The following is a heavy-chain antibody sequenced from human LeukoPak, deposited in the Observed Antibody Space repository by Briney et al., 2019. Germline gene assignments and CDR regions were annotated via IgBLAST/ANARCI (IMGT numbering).Heavy chain of an antibody. CDR1: GFTFSSYG. CDR3: AKGDDTAYYYMDV. J-gene: IGHJ6*03. CDR2: IRYDGSNK. D-gene: IGHD5-18*01. V-gene: IGHV3-30*02. Sequence: GGSLWLSCAASGFTFSSYGMHWVRQAPGKGLEWVAFIRYDGSNKYYADSVKGRFTISRDNSKNTLYLQMNSLRAEDTAVYYCAKGDDTAYYYMDVWGKGTTVTVSS.